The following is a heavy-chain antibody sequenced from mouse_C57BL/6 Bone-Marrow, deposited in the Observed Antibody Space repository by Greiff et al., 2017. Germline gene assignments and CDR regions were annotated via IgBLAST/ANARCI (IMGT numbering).Heavy chain of an antibody. CDR2: IFPGSGST. D-gene: IGHD2-5*01. CDR1: GYTFTDYY. CDR3: AREAYYSNYVWYFDV. V-gene: IGHV1-75*01. Sequence: VQLQQSGPELVKPGASVKISCKASGYTFTDYYINWVKQRPGQGLEWIGWIFPGSGSTYYNEKFKGKATLTVDKSSSTAYMLLSSLTSEDSAVYFCAREAYYSNYVWYFDVWGTGTTVTVSS. J-gene: IGHJ1*03.